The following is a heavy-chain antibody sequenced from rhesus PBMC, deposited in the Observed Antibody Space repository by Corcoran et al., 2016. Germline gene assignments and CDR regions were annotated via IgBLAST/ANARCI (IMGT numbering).Heavy chain of an antibody. J-gene: IGHJ4*01. Sequence: EVQLVESGGGLAKPGGSLRLSCAASGFTFSSYWMNWVRQAPGKGREWVSAINNAGASTYYADSVKGLFTISRDNSKNPLSLQMNSLRAEDTAVYYCAKDVGIAAGYFDYWGQGVLVTVSS. CDR2: INNAGAST. CDR1: GFTFSSYW. CDR3: AKDVGIAAGYFDY. V-gene: IGHV3S25*01. D-gene: IGHD6-13*01.